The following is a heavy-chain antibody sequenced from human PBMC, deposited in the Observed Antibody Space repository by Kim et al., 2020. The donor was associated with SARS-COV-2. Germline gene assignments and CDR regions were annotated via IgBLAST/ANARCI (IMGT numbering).Heavy chain of an antibody. Sequence: STYYPDSVKGRFTISRDNSKNTLYLQMNSLRAEDTAVYYCAREDMGWFDPWGQGTLVTVSS. J-gene: IGHJ5*02. CDR2: ST. CDR3: AREDMGWFDP. V-gene: IGHV3-23*01. D-gene: IGHD2-15*01.